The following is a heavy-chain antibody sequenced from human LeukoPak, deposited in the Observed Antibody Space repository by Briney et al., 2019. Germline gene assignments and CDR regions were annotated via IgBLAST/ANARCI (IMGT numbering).Heavy chain of an antibody. D-gene: IGHD3-10*01. Sequence: SETLSLTCIVSDGSISSSRYYWGWIRQPPGKGLEWIGEINHSGSTNYNPSLKSRVTISVDTSKNQFSLKLSSVTAADTAVYYCARGRLWFGGSWFDPWGQGTLVTVSS. CDR3: ARGRLWFGGSWFDP. CDR1: DGSISSSRYY. V-gene: IGHV4-39*07. CDR2: INHSGST. J-gene: IGHJ5*02.